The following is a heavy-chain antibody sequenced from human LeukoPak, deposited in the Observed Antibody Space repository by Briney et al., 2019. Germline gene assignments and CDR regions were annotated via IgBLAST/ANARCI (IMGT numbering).Heavy chain of an antibody. CDR3: ARDPPPWGIAVAPFDY. V-gene: IGHV1-2*02. J-gene: IGHJ4*02. CDR1: GYTFTGYY. Sequence: ASVKVSCKASGYTFTGYYMHWVRQAPGQGLEWMGWINPNSGGTNYAQKFQGRVTMTRDTSISTAYMELSRLRSDDTAVYYCARDPPPWGIAVAPFDYWGQGTPVTVSS. D-gene: IGHD6-19*01. CDR2: INPNSGGT.